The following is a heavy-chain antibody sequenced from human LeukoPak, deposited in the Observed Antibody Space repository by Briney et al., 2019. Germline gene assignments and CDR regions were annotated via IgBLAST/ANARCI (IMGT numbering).Heavy chain of an antibody. D-gene: IGHD3-10*01. CDR3: AAGNWFDP. V-gene: IGHV1-2*04. CDR2: INPNSGGT. Sequence: ASVKVSCKVSGYTLTELSMHWVRQAPGQGLEWMGWINPNSGGTNYAQKFQGWVTMTRDTSISTAYMELSRLRSDDTAVYYCAAGNWFDPWGQGTLVTVSS. CDR1: GYTLTELS. J-gene: IGHJ5*02.